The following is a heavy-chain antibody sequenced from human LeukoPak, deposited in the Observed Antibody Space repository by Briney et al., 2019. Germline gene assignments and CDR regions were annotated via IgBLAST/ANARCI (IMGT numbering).Heavy chain of an antibody. CDR2: IYTSGNT. J-gene: IGHJ6*03. D-gene: IGHD6-25*01. CDR1: GGSISNYY. V-gene: IGHV4-4*07. CDR3: ARAISDSLGRYYFYHIDV. Sequence: SETLSLTCTVSGGSISNYYWSWIRQPAGKGLEWIGRIYTSGNTNYNPSLKSRVTMSVDTSKNQFSLKLSSVTAADTAVYYCARAISDSLGRYYFYHIDVWGKGTTVTVSS.